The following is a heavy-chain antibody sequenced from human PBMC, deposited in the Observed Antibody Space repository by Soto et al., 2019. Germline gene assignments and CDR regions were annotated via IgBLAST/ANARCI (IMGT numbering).Heavy chain of an antibody. CDR3: ARSESDYGDYEGY. V-gene: IGHV1-69*02. Sequence: QVQLVQSGAEVKKPGSSVKVSCKASGGTFSSYTISWVRQAPGQGLEWMGRIIPILGIANYAQKFQGRVTITADKSTSTAYMELSSLRSEDTAVYYCARSESDYGDYEGYWGQGTLVTVSS. CDR1: GGTFSSYT. D-gene: IGHD4-17*01. J-gene: IGHJ4*02. CDR2: IIPILGIA.